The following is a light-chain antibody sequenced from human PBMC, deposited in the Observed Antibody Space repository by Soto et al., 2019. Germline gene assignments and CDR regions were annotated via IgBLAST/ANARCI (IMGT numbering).Light chain of an antibody. CDR1: QSISNY. CDR2: TTS. CDR3: QQSFSTPQT. J-gene: IGKJ4*01. Sequence: DIQMTQSPSSLSASLGDRVTITCRASQSISNYLNWYQQKPGKVPKLLIHTTSSLQSGVPSRFSASGTGTDFTLTISSLQPEDFATYYCQQSFSTPQTFGGGTKVEI. V-gene: IGKV1-39*01.